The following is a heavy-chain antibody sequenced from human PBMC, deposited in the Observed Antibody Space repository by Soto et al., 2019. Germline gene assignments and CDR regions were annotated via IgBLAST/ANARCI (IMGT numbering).Heavy chain of an antibody. CDR1: GFIFSSYT. D-gene: IGHD3-9*01. J-gene: IGHJ4*02. V-gene: IGHV3-23*01. CDR2: ISGTGSST. Sequence: EVQLLESGGGLVQPGGSLRLSCVASGFIFSSYTMTWVRQAPGKGLEWVSPISGTGSSTYYAASVKGRFTVSRDNSKNTLYLQMNSLRAEDTAVYYCAKGGRGYDFLTGPFDYWGRGTLVTVSS. CDR3: AKGGRGYDFLTGPFDY.